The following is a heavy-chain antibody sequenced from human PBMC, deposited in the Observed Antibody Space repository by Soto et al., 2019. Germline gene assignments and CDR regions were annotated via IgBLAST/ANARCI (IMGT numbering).Heavy chain of an antibody. Sequence: SETLSLTCTVSGGSIISGYWSWIRQPPGKGLEWIGSISYSGNTNYNPSLKSRVTMSVDTPKNQFSLRLSSVITADTAVYYCAGLRGYAGSPIDYWGQGTLVTVSS. J-gene: IGHJ4*02. CDR1: GGSIISGY. D-gene: IGHD2-15*01. V-gene: IGHV4-59*12. CDR2: ISYSGNT. CDR3: AGLRGYAGSPIDY.